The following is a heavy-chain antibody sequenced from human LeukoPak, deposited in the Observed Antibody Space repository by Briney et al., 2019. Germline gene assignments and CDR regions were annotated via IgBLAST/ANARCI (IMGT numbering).Heavy chain of an antibody. D-gene: IGHD2-2*01. CDR2: IWYDGSNK. CDR3: ARGGYCSSTSCYDPDPLDY. V-gene: IGHV3-33*08. CDR1: GFTFSSYG. Sequence: SGGSLRLSCAASGFTFSSYGMHWVRQAPGKGLEWVAVIWYDGSNKYYADSVKGRFTISRDNSKNTLYLQMNSLRAEDTAVYYCARGGYCSSTSCYDPDPLDYWGQGTLVTVSS. J-gene: IGHJ4*02.